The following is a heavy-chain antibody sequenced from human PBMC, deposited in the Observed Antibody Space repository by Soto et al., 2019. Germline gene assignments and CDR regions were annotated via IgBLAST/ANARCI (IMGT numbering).Heavy chain of an antibody. CDR2: IIPIFGTA. J-gene: IGHJ6*02. CDR1: GGTFSSYA. V-gene: IGHV1-69*13. D-gene: IGHD2-15*01. Sequence: SVKVSCKASGGTFSSYAISGVRQAPGQGLEWMGGIIPIFGTANYAQKFQGRVTITADESTSTAYMELSSLRSEDTAVYYCARAEVVVAALGPNGPGRYYGMDVWGQGTTVTVSS. CDR3: ARAEVVVAALGPNGPGRYYGMDV.